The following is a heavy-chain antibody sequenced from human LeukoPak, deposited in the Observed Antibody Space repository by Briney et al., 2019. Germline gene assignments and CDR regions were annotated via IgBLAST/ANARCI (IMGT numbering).Heavy chain of an antibody. CDR2: ISLTGGST. Sequence: WGSLRLSCAASGFTFSSYAMSWVRQAPGKGLEWVSAISLTGGSTYYADSVKGRFTISRDNSKNTLYLQMNSLRAEDTAVYYCAKSHQYYYYGMDVWGQGTTVTVSS. CDR3: AKSHQYYYYGMDV. J-gene: IGHJ6*02. CDR1: GFTFSSYA. V-gene: IGHV3-23*01. D-gene: IGHD2-2*01.